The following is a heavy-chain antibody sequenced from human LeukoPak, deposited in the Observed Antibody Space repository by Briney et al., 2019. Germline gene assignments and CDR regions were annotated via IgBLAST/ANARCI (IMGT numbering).Heavy chain of an antibody. CDR1: GGTFSSYA. CDR2: IIPILGIA. D-gene: IGHD3-10*01. Sequence: GASVKVSCKASGGTFSSYAISWVRQAPGQGLEWMGRIIPILGIANYAQKFQGRVTITADKSTSTAYMELSSLRSEDTAVYYCARAGAAGSYYYGSGSPDIFDYWGQGTLVNVSS. J-gene: IGHJ4*02. V-gene: IGHV1-69*04. CDR3: ARAGAAGSYYYGSGSPDIFDY.